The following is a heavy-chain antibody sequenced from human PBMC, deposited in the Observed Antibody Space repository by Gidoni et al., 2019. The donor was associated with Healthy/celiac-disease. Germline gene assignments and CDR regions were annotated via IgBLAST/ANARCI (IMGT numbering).Heavy chain of an antibody. Sequence: QVQLVQSGAEVKKPGSSVKVSFKASAGTFSSYAISWVRQAPGQGLEWMRGIIPIFGTANYAQKFQSRVTITADESTSTAYMELSSLRSEDTAVDYCARVVGSSSLSHFDYWGQGTLVTVSS. J-gene: IGHJ4*02. D-gene: IGHD6-6*01. CDR2: IIPIFGTA. V-gene: IGHV1-69*01. CDR1: AGTFSSYA. CDR3: ARVVGSSSLSHFDY.